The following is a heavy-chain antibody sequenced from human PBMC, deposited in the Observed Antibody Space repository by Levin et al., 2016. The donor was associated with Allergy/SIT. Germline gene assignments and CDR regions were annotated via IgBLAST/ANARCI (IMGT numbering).Heavy chain of an antibody. D-gene: IGHD6-19*01. V-gene: IGHV3-30*04. CDR2: ISYDGSNK. J-gene: IGHJ4*02. CDR3: ARDPDSSGWSDYLFDY. CDR1: GFTFSSYA. Sequence: GESLKISCAASGFTFSSYAMHWVRQAPGKGLEWVAVISYDGSNKYYADSVKGRFTISRDNSKNTLYLQMNSLRTEDTAVYYCARDPDSSGWSDYLFDYWGQGTLVTVSS.